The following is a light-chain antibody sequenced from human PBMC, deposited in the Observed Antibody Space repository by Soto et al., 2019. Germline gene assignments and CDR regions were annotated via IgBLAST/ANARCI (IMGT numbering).Light chain of an antibody. CDR1: QSSTSF. V-gene: IGKV3-20*01. Sequence: EIVLTQSPGTLSLSPGEGATLFCRASQSSTSFLAWYQQRRGQAPRLLTHGASTRATGIPDRFSGSGSGPDFTLTISRLEPEDFAVYYCQQYGGSPRTFGQGTKVDNK. CDR2: GAS. CDR3: QQYGGSPRT. J-gene: IGKJ1*01.